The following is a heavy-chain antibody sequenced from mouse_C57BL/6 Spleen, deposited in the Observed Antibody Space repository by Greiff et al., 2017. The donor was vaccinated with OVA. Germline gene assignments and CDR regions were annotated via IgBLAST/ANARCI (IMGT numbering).Heavy chain of an antibody. CDR2: IWSGGST. J-gene: IGHJ1*03. Sequence: VMLVESGPGLVQPSQSLSITCTVSGFSLTSYGVHWVRQPPGKGLEWLGVIWSGGSTDYNAAFISRLSISKDNSKSQVFFKMNSLQADDTAIYYCAKKSYDYGSYFDVWGTGTTVTVSS. CDR3: AKKSYDYGSYFDV. V-gene: IGHV2-4*01. CDR1: GFSLTSYG. D-gene: IGHD2-4*01.